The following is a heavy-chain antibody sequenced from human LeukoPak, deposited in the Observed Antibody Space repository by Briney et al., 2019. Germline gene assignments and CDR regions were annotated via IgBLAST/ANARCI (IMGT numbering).Heavy chain of an antibody. CDR1: GLTFSTYY. CDR3: ARDYSLGADAFDI. V-gene: IGHV3-7*01. Sequence: GGSLRLSCAASGLTFSTYYMKWVRQAPGKGLEWVANINQDGSEKYYVDSVKGRFTISRDNAKNSLYLQMNSLRAEDTAVYYCARDYSLGADAFDIWGQGTMVTVSS. CDR2: INQDGSEK. D-gene: IGHD3-16*01. J-gene: IGHJ3*02.